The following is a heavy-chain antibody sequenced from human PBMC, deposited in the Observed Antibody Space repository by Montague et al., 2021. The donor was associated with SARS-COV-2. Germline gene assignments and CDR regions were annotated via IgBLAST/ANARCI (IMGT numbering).Heavy chain of an antibody. Sequence: SETLSLTCTVSGGSISSYYWSWIRHPPGKGLELIGNIYYSGSTNYNPTLKSRVTISVDTSKNQFSLRLSSVTAADTAVYYCARGSGWMGNAFDIWGQGTMVTVSS. V-gene: IGHV4-59*01. CDR3: ARGSGWMGNAFDI. J-gene: IGHJ3*02. D-gene: IGHD6-19*01. CDR2: IYYSGST. CDR1: GGSISSYY.